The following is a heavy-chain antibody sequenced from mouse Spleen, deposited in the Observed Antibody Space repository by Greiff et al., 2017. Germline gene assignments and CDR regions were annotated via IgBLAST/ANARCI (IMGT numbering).Heavy chain of an antibody. CDR2: IDPETGGT. D-gene: IGHD2-5*01. CDR3: TRLHYSNPYFDY. Sequence: QVQLQQSGAELVRPGASVTLSCKASGYTFTDYEMHWVKQTPVHGLEWIGAIDPETGGTAYNQKFKGKAILTADKSSSTAYMELRSLTSEDSAVYYCTRLHYSNPYFDYWGQGTTLTVSS. J-gene: IGHJ2*01. V-gene: IGHV1-15*01. CDR1: GYTFTDYE.